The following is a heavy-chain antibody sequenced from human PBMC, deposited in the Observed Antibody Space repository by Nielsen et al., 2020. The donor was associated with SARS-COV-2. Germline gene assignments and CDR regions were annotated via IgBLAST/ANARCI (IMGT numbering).Heavy chain of an antibody. CDR3: VKGGYSSPAY. Sequence: GGSLRLSCAASGFTFSSYAMHWVRQAPGKGLEWVAVISYDGSNKYYADSVKGRFTISRDNSKNTLYLQMSSLRAEDTAVYHCVKGGYSSPAYWGQGTLVTVSS. CDR2: ISYDGSNK. J-gene: IGHJ4*02. CDR1: GFTFSSYA. V-gene: IGHV3-30*14. D-gene: IGHD6-13*01.